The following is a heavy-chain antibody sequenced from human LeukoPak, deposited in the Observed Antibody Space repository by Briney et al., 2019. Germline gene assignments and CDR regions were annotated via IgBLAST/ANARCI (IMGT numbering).Heavy chain of an antibody. J-gene: IGHJ4*02. V-gene: IGHV1-69*01. CDR2: IIPIFGTA. D-gene: IGHD3-10*01. CDR3: ARESRGMDCGSGTVDY. CDR1: GGTFSSYA. Sequence: SVKVSCKASGGTFSSYAISWVRQAPGQGLEWMGGIIPIFGTANYAQKFQGRVTITADESTSTAYMELSSLRSEDTAVYYCARESRGMDCGSGTVDYWGQGTLVTVSS.